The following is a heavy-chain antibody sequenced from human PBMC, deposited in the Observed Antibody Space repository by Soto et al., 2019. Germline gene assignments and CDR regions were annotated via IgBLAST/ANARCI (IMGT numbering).Heavy chain of an antibody. CDR2: ISASGRDT. Sequence: GTLRVACSASGFTFSNFAMSGVRQAPGRGLEWVSGISASGRDTHYADSVKDRFTVSRDNSKNTLYLQMNSLRAEDKAIYYCAKGKTSGWYYFDYWGQGAQVTVYS. D-gene: IGHD6-19*01. V-gene: IGHV3-23*01. J-gene: IGHJ4*02. CDR1: GFTFSNFA. CDR3: AKGKTSGWYYFDY.